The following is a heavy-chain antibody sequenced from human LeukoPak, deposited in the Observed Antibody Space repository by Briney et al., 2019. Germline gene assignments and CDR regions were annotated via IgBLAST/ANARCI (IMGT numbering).Heavy chain of an antibody. J-gene: IGHJ3*02. V-gene: IGHV3-30*18. CDR2: ISYDGSNK. Sequence: GGSLRLSCAASGFTFSSYGMHWVRQAPGKGLEWVAVISYDGSNKYYADSVKGRFTISRDNSKNTLYLQMNSLRAEDTAVYYCANDPFWSGSSDAFDIWGQGTMVTVSS. CDR3: ANDPFWSGSSDAFDI. CDR1: GFTFSSYG. D-gene: IGHD3-3*01.